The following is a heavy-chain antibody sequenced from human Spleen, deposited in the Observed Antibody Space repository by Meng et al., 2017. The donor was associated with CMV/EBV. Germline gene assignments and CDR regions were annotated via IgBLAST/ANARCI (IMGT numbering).Heavy chain of an antibody. Sequence: KASRGTFSSYALSWVRQAPGQGLEWMGGIIPIFGTANYAQKFQGRVTITTDESTSTAYMELSSLRSEDTAVYYCALIAAAGTYNWFDPWGQGTLVTVSS. J-gene: IGHJ5*02. CDR2: IIPIFGTA. CDR3: ALIAAAGTYNWFDP. D-gene: IGHD6-13*01. CDR1: RGTFSSYA. V-gene: IGHV1-69*05.